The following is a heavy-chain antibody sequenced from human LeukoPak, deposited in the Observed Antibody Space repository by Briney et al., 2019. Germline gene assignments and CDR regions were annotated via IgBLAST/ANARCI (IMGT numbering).Heavy chain of an antibody. J-gene: IGHJ4*02. V-gene: IGHV4-38-2*02. CDR3: ARDRMGGWFDY. D-gene: IGHD6-19*01. CDR2: IYHTGST. CDR1: GDSISSGNY. Sequence: SETLSLICTVSGDSISSGNYWGWIRQPPGKGLEWIGSIYHTGSTYYNLSLKSRVTISVDTSNNQFSLKLTSVTAADTAVYYCARDRMGGWFDYWGQGTLVTVSS.